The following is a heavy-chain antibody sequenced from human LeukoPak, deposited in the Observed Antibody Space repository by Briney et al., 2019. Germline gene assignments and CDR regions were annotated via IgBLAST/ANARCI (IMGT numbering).Heavy chain of an antibody. CDR3: ARREDSSSWYYFDY. CDR2: IYPGDSDT. J-gene: IGHJ4*02. D-gene: IGHD6-13*01. CDR1: GNSFTSNW. V-gene: IGHV5-51*01. Sequence: GESLKISCKVSGNSFTSNWIGWVRQMPGKGLEWMGIIYPGDSDTRYSPSFQGQVTISADKSISTAYLQWSSLKASDTAMYYCARREDSSSWYYFDYWGQGTLDTVSS.